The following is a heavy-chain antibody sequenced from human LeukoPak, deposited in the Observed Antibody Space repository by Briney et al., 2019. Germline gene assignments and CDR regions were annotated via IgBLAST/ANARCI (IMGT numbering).Heavy chain of an antibody. V-gene: IGHV4-61*02. J-gene: IGHJ3*02. CDR1: GGSISSGSYY. CDR3: ARDWLGYSYGTFDI. D-gene: IGHD5-18*01. Sequence: SETLSLTCTVSGGSISSGSYYWSWIRQPAGKGLEWIGRIYTSGSTNCNPSLKSRVTISVDTSKNQFSLKLSSVTAADTAVYYCARDWLGYSYGTFDIWGQGKMVTVSS. CDR2: IYTSGST.